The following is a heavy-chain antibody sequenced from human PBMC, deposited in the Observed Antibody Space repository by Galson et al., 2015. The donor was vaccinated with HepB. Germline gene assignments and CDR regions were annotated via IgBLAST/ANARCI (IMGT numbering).Heavy chain of an antibody. J-gene: IGHJ4*02. CDR1: GGSISSYC. V-gene: IGHV4-59*01. CDR3: ARGDSIAAAPVY. Sequence: SETLSLTCTVSGGSISSYCWYWIRQPPGKALEWIGYIYYSGGTNYSPSLKSRVTIPVDTSKNQFSLKLNSVTAADTALYYCARGDSIAAAPVYWGQGTLVTFSS. D-gene: IGHD6-13*01. CDR2: IYYSGGT.